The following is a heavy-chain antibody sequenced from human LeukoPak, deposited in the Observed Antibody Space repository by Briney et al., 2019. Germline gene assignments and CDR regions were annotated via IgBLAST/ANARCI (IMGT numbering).Heavy chain of an antibody. CDR2: IIPIFGTA. D-gene: IGHD6-6*01. CDR1: GYSFSNYG. J-gene: IGHJ5*02. CDR3: ASRGSSSSGVKWFDP. Sequence: GASVKVSCKASGYSFSNYGISWVRQAPGQGLEWMGGIIPIFGTANYAQKFQGRVTITADKSTSTAYMELSSLTSEDTAVYYCASRGSSSSGVKWFDPWGQGTLVTVSS. V-gene: IGHV1-69*06.